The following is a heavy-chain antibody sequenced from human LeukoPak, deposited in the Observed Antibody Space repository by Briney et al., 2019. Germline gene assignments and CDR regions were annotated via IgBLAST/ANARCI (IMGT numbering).Heavy chain of an antibody. CDR1: GFTFSTYW. D-gene: IGHD2-2*01. V-gene: IGHV3-74*01. CDR2: ITNDGSST. Sequence: PGGSLRLSCAASGFTFSTYWMHWVRHAPGEGLEWVSRITNDGSSTSYAGSVKGRFTISRDNAKNTLYPQMNSLRAEDTAVYYCARGLVPADYYFDYWGQGTLVTVSS. J-gene: IGHJ4*02. CDR3: ARGLVPADYYFDY.